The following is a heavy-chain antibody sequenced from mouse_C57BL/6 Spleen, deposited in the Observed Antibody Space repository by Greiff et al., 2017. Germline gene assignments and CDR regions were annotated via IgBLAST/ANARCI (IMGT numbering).Heavy chain of an antibody. D-gene: IGHD1-1*01. CDR1: GYTFTSYW. Sequence: VQLQQPGAELVRPGSSVKLSCKASGYTFTSYWMHWVKQRPIQGLEWIGNIDPSDSETHYNQKFKDKATLTVDKSSSTAYMQLSSLTSEDSAVYYCARRAYAEDYAMDYWGQGTSVTVSS. J-gene: IGHJ4*01. CDR2: IDPSDSET. CDR3: ARRAYAEDYAMDY. V-gene: IGHV1-52*01.